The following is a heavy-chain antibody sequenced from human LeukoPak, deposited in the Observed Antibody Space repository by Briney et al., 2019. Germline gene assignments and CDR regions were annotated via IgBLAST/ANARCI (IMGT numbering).Heavy chain of an antibody. V-gene: IGHV4-31*03. J-gene: IGHJ4*02. CDR1: GGSISSGGYY. CDR3: ARVMVDIVATIAGYFDY. CDR2: IYYSGST. D-gene: IGHD5-12*01. Sequence: SETLSLTCTVSGGSISSGGYYWSRIRQHPGKGLEWIGYIYYSGSTYYNPSLKSRVTISVDTSKNQFSLKLSSVTAADTAVYYCARVMVDIVATIAGYFDYWGQGTLVTVSS.